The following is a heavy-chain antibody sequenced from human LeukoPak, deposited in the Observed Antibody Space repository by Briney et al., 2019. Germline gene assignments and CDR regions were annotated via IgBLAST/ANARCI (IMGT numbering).Heavy chain of an antibody. V-gene: IGHV3-7*04. J-gene: IGHJ4*02. CDR1: GFTLSYYW. CDR3: ARHSAGYTTFFDY. D-gene: IGHD5-24*01. Sequence: GGSLRLSCTASGFTLSYYWMTWVRRAPGKGLEWVANIMQDGSEKYYVDSVKGRFTISRDNAKNSLYLQMNSLRAEDTAVYYCARHSAGYTTFFDYWGQGTLVTVSS. CDR2: IMQDGSEK.